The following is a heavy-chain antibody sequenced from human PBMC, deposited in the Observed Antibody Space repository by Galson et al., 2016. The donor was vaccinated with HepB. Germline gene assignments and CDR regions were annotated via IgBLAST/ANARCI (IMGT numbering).Heavy chain of an antibody. CDR2: ISDSGGAT. Sequence: SLRLSCAASGFTFSSFGMSWVRQAPGKAPEWVSVISDSGGATYYADSVKGRFAISRDNSKNTLYLQMNSLRAEDTAVYYCAGGATDGVGISDYWGQGNLVTVSS. D-gene: IGHD3-22*01. V-gene: IGHV3-23*01. CDR1: GFTFSSFG. CDR3: AGGATDGVGISDY. J-gene: IGHJ4*02.